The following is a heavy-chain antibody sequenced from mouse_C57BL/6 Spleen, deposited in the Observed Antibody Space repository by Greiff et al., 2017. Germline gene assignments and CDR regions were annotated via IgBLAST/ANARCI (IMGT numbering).Heavy chain of an antibody. Sequence: DVHLVESGGGLVKPGGSLKLSCAASGFTFSDYGMHWVRQAPEKGLEWVAYISSGSSTIYYADTVKGRFTIARDNAKNTLFLQITILRSEDTSMYYCARDYYGSSDAYWGQGTLVTVSA. CDR3: ARDYYGSSDAY. CDR1: GFTFSDYG. J-gene: IGHJ3*01. V-gene: IGHV5-17*01. D-gene: IGHD1-1*01. CDR2: ISSGSSTI.